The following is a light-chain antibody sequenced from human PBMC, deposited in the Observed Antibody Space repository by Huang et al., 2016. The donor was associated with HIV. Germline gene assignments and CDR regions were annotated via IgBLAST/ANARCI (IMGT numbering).Light chain of an antibody. CDR3: QQYKNWPPVYT. CDR1: PRVNDN. J-gene: IGKJ2*01. CDR2: GAS. V-gene: IGKV3-15*01. Sequence: IVMTQSPATLSVSSGERATLSCRASPRVNDNLAWYQQGPGQSPRLLIPGASTRATDIPARFNGSGSGTEFSLTISSLQSEDSAVYYCQQYKNWPPVYTFGQRTKLEIK.